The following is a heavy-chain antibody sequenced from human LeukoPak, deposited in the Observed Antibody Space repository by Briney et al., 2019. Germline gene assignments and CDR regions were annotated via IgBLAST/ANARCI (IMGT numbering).Heavy chain of an antibody. D-gene: IGHD3-16*01. CDR2: IYYSGST. CDR1: GDSISGDF. Sequence: SETLSLTCTVSGDSISGDFWTWIRQPPGKGLELIGYIYYSGSTNYNPSLKSRVTISVDTSKNQFSLKLTSVTAADTAVYYCARVWSSRKAFDIWGQGTMVTVSS. V-gene: IGHV4-59*01. CDR3: ARVWSSRKAFDI. J-gene: IGHJ3*02.